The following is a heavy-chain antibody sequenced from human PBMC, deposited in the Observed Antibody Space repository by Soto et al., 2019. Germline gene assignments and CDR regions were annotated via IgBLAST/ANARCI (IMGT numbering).Heavy chain of an antibody. CDR2: IIHSGST. CDR3: ARVRKGVTTIRKYGMDV. J-gene: IGHJ6*02. Sequence: SETLSLTCAVYGGSFRSFYWSWIRQPPGKGLEWIGEIIHSGSTNYNPSLESRVTISLDTSKNQFSLKVNSVIAADTAVYYCARVRKGVTTIRKYGMDVWGQGTTVTVSS. V-gene: IGHV4-34*12. D-gene: IGHD4-17*01. CDR1: GGSFRSFY.